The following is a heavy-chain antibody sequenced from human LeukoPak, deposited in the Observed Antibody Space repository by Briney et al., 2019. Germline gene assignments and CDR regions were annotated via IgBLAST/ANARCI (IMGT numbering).Heavy chain of an antibody. CDR2: MNPNSGNT. CDR3: ARGSSTSLSSIAAVYYGMDV. CDR1: GYTFTSYD. D-gene: IGHD6-25*01. J-gene: IGHJ6*02. V-gene: IGHV1-8*01. Sequence: ASVKVSCKASGYTFTSYDSNWVRQATRQGLEWMGWMNPNSGNTGYAQKFQGRVTMTRNTSISTAYMEMSSLRSEDTAVYYCARGSSTSLSSIAAVYYGMDVWGQGTTVTVSS.